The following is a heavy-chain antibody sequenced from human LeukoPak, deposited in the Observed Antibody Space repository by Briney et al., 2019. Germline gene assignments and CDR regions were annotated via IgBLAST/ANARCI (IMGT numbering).Heavy chain of an antibody. CDR3: VTDTKLDYFDY. CDR1: GFTFSNAW. D-gene: IGHD2-8*01. CDR2: IKSKTDDGTT. Sequence: GGSLTLSCAASGFTFSNAWMSRVRQAPGKGLEWVGRIKSKTDDGTTDYAAPVKGRFNISRDDSKNTLYLQMNSLKTDDTAVYYCVTDTKLDYFDYWGQGTPVTVPS. V-gene: IGHV3-15*01. J-gene: IGHJ4*02.